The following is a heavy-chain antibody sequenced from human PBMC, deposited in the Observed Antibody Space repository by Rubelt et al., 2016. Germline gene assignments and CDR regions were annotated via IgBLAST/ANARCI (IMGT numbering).Heavy chain of an antibody. D-gene: IGHD6-6*01. V-gene: IGHV4-34*01. CDR1: GGSFSGYY. CDR2: INHSGST. J-gene: IGHJ4*02. Sequence: QVQLQQWGAGLLKPSETLSLTCAVYGGSFSGYYWSWIRQPPGKGLEWIGEINHSGSTNYNPSLKSRVTIQLGTSKNQFSLRLSLVTAADTAVYYCARGRFRSIAARLPDYWGQGTLVTVSS. CDR3: ARGRFRSIAARLPDY.